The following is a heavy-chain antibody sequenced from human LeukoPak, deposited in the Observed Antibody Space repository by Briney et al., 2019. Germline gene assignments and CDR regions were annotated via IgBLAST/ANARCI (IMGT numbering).Heavy chain of an antibody. J-gene: IGHJ4*02. Sequence: GGSLRLSCAASGFTFSSYSMNWVRQAPGKGLEWVSSISSSSSYIYYADSVKGRFTISRDSAKNSLYLQMNSLRAEDTAVYYCARLPGYCSSTSCYTGAYWGQGTLVTVSS. V-gene: IGHV3-21*01. D-gene: IGHD2-2*02. CDR3: ARLPGYCSSTSCYTGAY. CDR1: GFTFSSYS. CDR2: ISSSSSYI.